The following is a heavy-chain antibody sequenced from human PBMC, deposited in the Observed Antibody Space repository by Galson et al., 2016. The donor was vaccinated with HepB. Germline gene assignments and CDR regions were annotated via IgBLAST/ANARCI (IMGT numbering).Heavy chain of an antibody. V-gene: IGHV3-33*01. Sequence: SLRLSCAASGLTFSSYAMHWVRQAPGKGLEWVAIIWSDGNQYLYADSVKGRFTISRDTSKNTLYLQMNSLRAEDTAVSYCARVPSSGWFDYWGQGTLVTVSS. CDR3: ARVPSSGWFDY. D-gene: IGHD6-19*01. CDR2: IWSDGNQY. CDR1: GLTFSSYA. J-gene: IGHJ4*02.